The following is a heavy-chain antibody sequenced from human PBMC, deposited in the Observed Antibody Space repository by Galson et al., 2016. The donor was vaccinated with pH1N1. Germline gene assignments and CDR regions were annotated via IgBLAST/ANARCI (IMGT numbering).Heavy chain of an antibody. CDR1: GFIFNSYA. V-gene: IGHV3-23*01. Sequence: SLRLSCAASGFIFNSYAMSWVRQAPGKGLEWVSIISGSGGSTKYADSVKGRLTIPRDNPKNTLYLQLTSLSAEDTAIYYCARAGRLLGPYHYYAMDVWGQGTTVTVSS. J-gene: IGHJ6*02. CDR3: ARAGRLLGPYHYYAMDV. D-gene: IGHD6-25*01. CDR2: ISGSGGST.